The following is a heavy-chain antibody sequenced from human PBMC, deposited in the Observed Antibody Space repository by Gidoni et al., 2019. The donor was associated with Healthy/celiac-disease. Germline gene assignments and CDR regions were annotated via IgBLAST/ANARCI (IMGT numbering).Heavy chain of an antibody. J-gene: IGHJ4*02. Sequence: EVQLVESGGGLVQPGRSLRLSCAASGFTFDDYAMHWVRQAPGKGLEWVSGISWNSGSIGYADSVKGRFTISRDNAKNSLYLQMNSLRAEDTALYYCARASITMVRGSDYWGQGTLVTVSS. V-gene: IGHV3-9*01. D-gene: IGHD3-10*01. CDR3: ARASITMVRGSDY. CDR2: ISWNSGSI. CDR1: GFTFDDYA.